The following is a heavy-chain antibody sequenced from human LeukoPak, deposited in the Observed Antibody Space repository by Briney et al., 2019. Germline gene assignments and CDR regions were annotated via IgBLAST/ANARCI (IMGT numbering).Heavy chain of an antibody. J-gene: IGHJ4*02. D-gene: IGHD6-13*01. CDR3: ARLLRNIAAAVYYFDY. CDR2: IYPGDSDT. V-gene: IGHV5-51*01. CDR1: GYNFTSYW. Sequence: GESLKISCKGSGYNFTSYWIGWVRQMPGKGLEWMGTIYPGDSDTRYSPSFQGQVTISPDKSISTAYLQWSSLKASDTAMYYCARLLRNIAAAVYYFDYWGQGTLVTVSS.